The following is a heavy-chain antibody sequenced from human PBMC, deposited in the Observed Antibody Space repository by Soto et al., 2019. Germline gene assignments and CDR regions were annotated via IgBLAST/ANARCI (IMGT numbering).Heavy chain of an antibody. D-gene: IGHD3-22*01. J-gene: IGHJ4*02. CDR2: IFWDDDK. CDR1: GFSLRSSGVG. V-gene: IGHV2-5*02. CDR3: ANRGNYFDSDGYYFDH. Sequence: QITLKESGPTLVKPTQTLTLTCTFSGFSLRSSGVGVGWIRQPPGKALEWLALIFWDDDKRYSPSLNSRLTITKDTYKSQVVLTMTYMDPVDTATYYCANRGNYFDSDGYYFDHWGQGTLVTVSS.